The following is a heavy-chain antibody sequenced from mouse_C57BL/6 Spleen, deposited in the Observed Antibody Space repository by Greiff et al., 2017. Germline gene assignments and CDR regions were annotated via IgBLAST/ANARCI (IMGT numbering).Heavy chain of an antibody. D-gene: IGHD2-4*01. Sequence: QVQLQQSGTELVKPGASVKLSCKASGYTFTSYWMHWVKQRPGQGLEWIGNINPSNGGTNYNEKFKSKATLTVDKSSSTAYMQLSSLTSEDSAVYYCARGNYDYPYAMDYWGQGTSVTVSS. J-gene: IGHJ4*01. CDR1: GYTFTSYW. CDR3: ARGNYDYPYAMDY. V-gene: IGHV1-53*01. CDR2: INPSNGGT.